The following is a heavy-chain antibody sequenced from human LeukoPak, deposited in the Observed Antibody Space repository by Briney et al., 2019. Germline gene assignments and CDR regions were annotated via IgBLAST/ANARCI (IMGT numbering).Heavy chain of an antibody. CDR2: INPDSGGT. CDR3: ARVDDRGHYYDSSGPRKLFDY. D-gene: IGHD3-22*01. CDR1: GYTFTGYY. J-gene: IGHJ4*02. Sequence: GASVKVSCKASGYTFTGYYMHWVRQAPGQGLEWMGCINPDSGGTNYAQKFQGRVTMTRDTSISTAYMQLSRLSSDDTAVYYCARVDDRGHYYDSSGPRKLFDYWGQGTLVTVSS. V-gene: IGHV1-2*02.